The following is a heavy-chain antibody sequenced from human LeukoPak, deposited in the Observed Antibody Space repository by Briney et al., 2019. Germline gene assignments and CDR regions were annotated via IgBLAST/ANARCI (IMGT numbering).Heavy chain of an antibody. D-gene: IGHD2-2*01. CDR3: AQGRCSTTSCSLGYFDY. J-gene: IGHJ4*02. V-gene: IGHV3-23*01. CDR2: ISGSGSST. CDR1: GFTFSSYA. Sequence: QAGGSLRLSCEASGFTFSSYAMSWVRQAPGKGLECVSGISGSGSSTYYADSVKGRFTISRDNSKNTLYLQMNSLRAEDTALYYCAQGRCSTTSCSLGYFDYWGQGNLVTVSS.